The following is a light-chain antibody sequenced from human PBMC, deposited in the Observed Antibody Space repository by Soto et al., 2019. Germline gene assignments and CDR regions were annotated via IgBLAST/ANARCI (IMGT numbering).Light chain of an antibody. J-gene: IGLJ2*01. Sequence: QSVLTQPPSMSAAPGQKVTITCSGRSSNVGNNFVSWYQQLPGTAPKLLIFDNSQRPSGIPDRFFGSKSGTSATLAITGPQTGDEAVYYCGTWDTKLNAVVFGGGTKVTVL. CDR1: SSNVGNNF. CDR2: DNS. CDR3: GTWDTKLNAVV. V-gene: IGLV1-51*01.